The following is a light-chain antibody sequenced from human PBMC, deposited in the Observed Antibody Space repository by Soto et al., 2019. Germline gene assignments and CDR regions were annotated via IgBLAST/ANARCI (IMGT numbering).Light chain of an antibody. CDR3: QQYNNWPPIT. V-gene: IGKV3-15*01. CDR1: QSVSSN. J-gene: IGKJ5*01. Sequence: EIVMTHSPATLSVSPGERATLSCRASQSVSSNLAWYQQKPGQAXRLLIYGASTRATGIPARFSGSVSGTEFTLTISSLQSGDFAVYYCQQYNNWPPITFGQGTRLEIK. CDR2: GAS.